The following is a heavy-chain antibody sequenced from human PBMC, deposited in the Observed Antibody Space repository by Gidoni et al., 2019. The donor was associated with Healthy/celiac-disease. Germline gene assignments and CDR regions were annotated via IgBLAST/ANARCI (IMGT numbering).Heavy chain of an antibody. CDR3: AKVKGGSYYIGAFDI. CDR2: ISGSGGST. D-gene: IGHD1-26*01. CDR1: GFPFSRYA. J-gene: IGHJ3*02. Sequence: EVQLVESGGGLVQPGGSLVLSCAASGFPFSRYAMSWVRQAPGKGLEWVSAISGSGGSTYYADSVKGRFTISRDNSKNTLYLQMNSLRAEDTAVYYCAKVKGGSYYIGAFDIWGQGTMVTVSS. V-gene: IGHV3-23*04.